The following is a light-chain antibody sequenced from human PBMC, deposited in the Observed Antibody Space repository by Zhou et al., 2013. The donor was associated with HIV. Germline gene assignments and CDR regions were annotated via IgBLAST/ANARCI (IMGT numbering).Light chain of an antibody. J-gene: IGKJ2*01. CDR2: GAS. Sequence: EIVLTQSPGTLSLSPGARATLSCRASQTVYDNYMAWYQQKPGQAPRLLISGASVRATGVPDRFSGTGSGTDFTLTISRLEPEDFAVYYCQTKDSSYTFGQGTKFGDQT. V-gene: IGKV3-20*01. CDR3: QTKDSSYT. CDR1: QTVYDNY.